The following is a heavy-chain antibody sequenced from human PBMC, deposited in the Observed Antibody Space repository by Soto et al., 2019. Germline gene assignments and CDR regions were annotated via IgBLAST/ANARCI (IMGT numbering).Heavy chain of an antibody. CDR3: AYSRTPFDY. Sequence: EVQLLESGGGLVQPGGSLRLSCAASGFTFSSYAMSWVRQAPGKGLEWVSAISGSGGSTYYADSVKGRFTISRDNSKNPLDLQRSGLRAEDTGVYYGAYSRTPFDYWGQGTLLTVSS. D-gene: IGHD6-13*01. J-gene: IGHJ4*02. CDR2: ISGSGGST. V-gene: IGHV3-23*01. CDR1: GFTFSSYA.